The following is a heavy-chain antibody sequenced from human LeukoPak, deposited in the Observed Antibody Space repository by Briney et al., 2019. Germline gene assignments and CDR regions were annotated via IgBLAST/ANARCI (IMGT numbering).Heavy chain of an antibody. J-gene: IGHJ3*02. CDR3: ASVDTAAFDI. CDR1: GGSFSGYY. V-gene: IGHV4-34*01. Sequence: SETLSLTCAVYGGSFSGYYWSWIRQPPGKGLEWIGEINHSGSTNYNPSLKSRVNISVDTSKNQFSLKLSSVTAADTAVYYCASVDTAAFDIWGQGTMVTVSS. D-gene: IGHD5-18*01. CDR2: INHSGST.